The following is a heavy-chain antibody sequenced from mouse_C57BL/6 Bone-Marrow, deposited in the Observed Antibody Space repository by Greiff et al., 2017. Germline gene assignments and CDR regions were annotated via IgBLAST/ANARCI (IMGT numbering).Heavy chain of an antibody. D-gene: IGHD2-4*01. CDR2: IYPRSGNT. V-gene: IGHV1-81*01. CDR1: GYTFTSYG. CDR3: ARAPLYDYDDY. J-gene: IGHJ2*01. Sequence: VQLQQSGAELARPGASVKLSCKASGYTFTSYGISWVKQRTGQGLEWIGEIYPRSGNTSYNEKFKGKATLTADKASSTAYMELRSLTSEDSAVYFCARAPLYDYDDYWGQGTTLTVSS.